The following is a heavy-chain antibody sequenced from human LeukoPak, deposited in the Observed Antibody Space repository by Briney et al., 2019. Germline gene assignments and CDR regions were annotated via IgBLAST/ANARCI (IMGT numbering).Heavy chain of an antibody. CDR2: IISNGGST. D-gene: IGHD3-10*01. Sequence: GGSLRLSCAASGFTFSSYAMHWVRQAPGKGLEYASAIISNGGSTYYANSVKGRFTISRDNSKNTLYLQMGSLRAEDMAVYYCARSPLLWFGELSYPIDYWGQGTLVTVSS. V-gene: IGHV3-64*01. CDR3: ARSPLLWFGELSYPIDY. J-gene: IGHJ4*02. CDR1: GFTFSSYA.